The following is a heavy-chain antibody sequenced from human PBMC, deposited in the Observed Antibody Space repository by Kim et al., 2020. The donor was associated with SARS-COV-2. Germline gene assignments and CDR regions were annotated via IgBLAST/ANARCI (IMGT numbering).Heavy chain of an antibody. CDR1: VGSFSDYY. J-gene: IGHJ2*01. Sequence: SETLSLTCAVYVGSFSDYYWNWIRQPPGKGLEWIGEINHSGSTNYNSSLKSRITVSADTSKNQYSLKLSSVTAADTAVYYCARRRWSGGTYERSFDLWG. CDR2: INHSGST. D-gene: IGHD2-8*02. V-gene: IGHV4-34*01. CDR3: ARRRWSGGTYERSFDL.